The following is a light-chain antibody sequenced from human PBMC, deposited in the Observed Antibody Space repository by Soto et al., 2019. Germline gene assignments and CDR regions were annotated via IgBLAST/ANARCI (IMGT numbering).Light chain of an antibody. CDR3: QKYGSSPNT. CDR2: GAS. V-gene: IGKV3-20*01. Sequence: EIVLTQSPGTLSLSPGERDTLSCRASQSVSSSYLAWYQQKPGQAPSLLIYGASSRATGIPDRFSGSGSGTAFTLTISRLEPEDFAVYYGQKYGSSPNTFGQGTKLEIK. CDR1: QSVSSSY. J-gene: IGKJ2*01.